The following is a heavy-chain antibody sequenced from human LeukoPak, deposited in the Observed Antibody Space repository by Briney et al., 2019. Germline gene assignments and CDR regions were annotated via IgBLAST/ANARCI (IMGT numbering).Heavy chain of an antibody. D-gene: IGHD3-10*01. CDR3: ASANSGSPAFSYMDV. Sequence: SVKVSCKASGGAFRTHTISWVRQAPGQGLEWMGGIIPIFGTPTYAQRFQGRVTITTDDSTSTAYMELGSLRSDDTAVSYCASANSGSPAFSYMDVWGKGTTVTVSS. J-gene: IGHJ6*03. CDR1: GGAFRTHT. CDR2: IIPIFGTP. V-gene: IGHV1-69*05.